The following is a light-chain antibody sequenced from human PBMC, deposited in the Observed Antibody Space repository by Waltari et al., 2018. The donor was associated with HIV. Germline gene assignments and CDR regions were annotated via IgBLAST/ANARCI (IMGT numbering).Light chain of an antibody. V-gene: IGLV1-44*01. Sequence: QSVLTQPPSASGTPGQRVTISCSGSSSNIGSNTVNWYQQLPGTAPKLLMYSNNQRPSWVPDRCSGSKSGTSASLAISGLQSEDDADYYCSVWDDSLNGRVFGTGTKVTVL. CDR2: SNN. J-gene: IGLJ1*01. CDR1: SSNIGSNT. CDR3: SVWDDSLNGRV.